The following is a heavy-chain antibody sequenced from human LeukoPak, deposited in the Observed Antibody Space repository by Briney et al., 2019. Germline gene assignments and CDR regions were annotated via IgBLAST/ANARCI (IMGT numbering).Heavy chain of an antibody. J-gene: IGHJ4*02. V-gene: IGHV3-11*01. D-gene: IGHD1-1*01. Sequence: GGSLRLSCAASGFTFSDYDMSWIRQAPGKGLEWVSCISSSGGRIYYGDSVKGRFTISRDNAKNSLYLQMNSLRAEDTPVYYCARWAPGQRYPPFDTWGQETLVTVSS. CDR1: GFTFSDYD. CDR2: ISSSGGRI. CDR3: ARWAPGQRYPPFDT.